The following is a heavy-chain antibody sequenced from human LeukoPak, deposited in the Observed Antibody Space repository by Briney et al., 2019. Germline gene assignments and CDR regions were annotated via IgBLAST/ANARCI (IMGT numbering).Heavy chain of an antibody. D-gene: IGHD3-10*01. V-gene: IGHV4-4*07. CDR1: GGSISSYY. CDR3: ARVQYYYGSGSDEAFDI. J-gene: IGHJ3*02. CDR2: IYTSGST. Sequence: SETLSLTCTVSGGSISSYYWSWIRQPAGKGLEWIGRIYTSGSTNYNPSLKSRVTMSVDTSKNQFSLKLSSVTAADTAVYYCARVQYYYGSGSDEAFDIWGQGTVVTVSS.